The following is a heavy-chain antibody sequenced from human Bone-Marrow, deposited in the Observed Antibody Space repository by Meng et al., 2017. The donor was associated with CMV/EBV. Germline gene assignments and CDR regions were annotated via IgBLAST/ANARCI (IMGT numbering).Heavy chain of an antibody. J-gene: IGHJ4*02. CDR3: ARDLSNVPDSTVVIVPFDY. D-gene: IGHD4-23*01. Sequence: GESLKISCAASGFTFSSYEMNWVRQAPGKGLEWVSYISSSGSTIYYADSVKGRFTISRDNAKNSLYLQMNSLRAEDTAVYYCARDLSNVPDSTVVIVPFDYWGQGTLVTLYS. CDR1: GFTFSSYE. CDR2: ISSSGSTI. V-gene: IGHV3-48*03.